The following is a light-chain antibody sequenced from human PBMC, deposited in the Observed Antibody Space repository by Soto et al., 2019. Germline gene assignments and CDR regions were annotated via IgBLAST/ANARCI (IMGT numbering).Light chain of an antibody. CDR1: QSVRGN. V-gene: IGKV3-15*01. CDR2: GAS. CDR3: QKYNNWPFIT. Sequence: DIVIPSSPANLSVSPVYRSTLSGRASQSVRGNLAWYQQRPGQSPRLLIYGASSRATGIPDTFSGSESGTAFTPSIGSLQSEDLAVYYGQKYNNWPFITCGQGTRLEIK. J-gene: IGKJ5*01.